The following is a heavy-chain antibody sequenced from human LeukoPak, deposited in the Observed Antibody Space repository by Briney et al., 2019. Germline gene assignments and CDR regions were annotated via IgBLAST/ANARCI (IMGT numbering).Heavy chain of an antibody. D-gene: IGHD3-10*01. J-gene: IGHJ6*03. CDR1: GFSLSTSGVG. Sequence: SGPTLVNPTQTLTLTCTFSGFSLSTSGVGVGWIRQPPGKALEWLALIYWNDDKRYSPSLKSRLTITKDTSKNQVVLTMTNMDPVDTATYYCASTSGIGRGYYYYMDVWGKGTTVTVSS. CDR3: ASTSGIGRGYYYYMDV. CDR2: IYWNDDK. V-gene: IGHV2-5*01.